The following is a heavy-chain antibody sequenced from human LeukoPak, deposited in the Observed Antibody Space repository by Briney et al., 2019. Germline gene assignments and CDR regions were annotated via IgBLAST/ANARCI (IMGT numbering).Heavy chain of an antibody. CDR1: GYTFISYA. CDR2: INTNTGNP. V-gene: IGHV7-4-1*02. Sequence: ASVTVSCKASGYTFISYAMNWVRQAPGQGLEWMGWINTNTGNPTYAQGFTGRFVFSLDTSVSTAYLQISSLKAEDTAVYYCARAVAVAGTGDFDYWGQGTLVTVSS. J-gene: IGHJ4*02. D-gene: IGHD6-19*01. CDR3: ARAVAVAGTGDFDY.